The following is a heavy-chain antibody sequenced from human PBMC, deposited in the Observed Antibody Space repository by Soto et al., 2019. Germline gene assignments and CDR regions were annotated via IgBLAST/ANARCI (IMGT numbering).Heavy chain of an antibody. CDR1: GYTFYRYG. CDR2: INPSNDNT. Sequence: ASVKVYCKASGYTFYRYGITWVRQAPGQGLEWMGWINPSNDNTNYAQKFRGRVTMTTDASTSTAHMELRSLKSDDTAVYYCARDTQQDSNGYYLEWFDPWGQGTLVTAPQ. D-gene: IGHD3-22*01. V-gene: IGHV1-18*01. J-gene: IGHJ5*02. CDR3: ARDTQQDSNGYYLEWFDP.